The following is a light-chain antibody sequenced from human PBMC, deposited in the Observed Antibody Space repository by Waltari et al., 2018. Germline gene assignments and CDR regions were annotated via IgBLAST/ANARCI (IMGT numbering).Light chain of an antibody. V-gene: IGLV1-47*01. Sequence: QSVLTQPPSASGTPGQTVTISCSGSNSNIPPNHVCWYQQVPETAPNPLLYRNNQRPSGVPDRFSGSKSGTSASLAISGLRSEDEADYYCAAWDDSLSGWVFGGGTKLTVL. J-gene: IGLJ3*02. CDR3: AAWDDSLSGWV. CDR2: RNN. CDR1: NSNIPPNH.